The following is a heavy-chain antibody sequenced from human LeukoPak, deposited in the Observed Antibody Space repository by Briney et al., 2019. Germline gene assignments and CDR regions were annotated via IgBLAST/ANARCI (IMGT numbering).Heavy chain of an antibody. CDR1: GFTVSSNY. D-gene: IGHD3-9*01. CDR3: ARGGGRSDFDWLPWGFDY. CDR2: IYSGGST. V-gene: IGHV3-53*01. Sequence: HPGGSLRLSCAASGFTVSSNYMSWVRQAPGKGLEWVSVIYSGGSTYYADSVKGRFTISRDNSKNTLYLQMNSLRAEDTAVYYCARGGGRSDFDWLPWGFDYWGQGTLVTVSS. J-gene: IGHJ4*02.